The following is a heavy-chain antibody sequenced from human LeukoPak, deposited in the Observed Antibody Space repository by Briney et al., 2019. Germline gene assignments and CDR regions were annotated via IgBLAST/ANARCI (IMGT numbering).Heavy chain of an antibody. CDR3: ARDTDYYGSGRQGYFDH. D-gene: IGHD3-10*01. CDR2: IFSGGET. Sequence: GGSLRLSCAVSGFXISDNFMGWVRQTPGKGLEWVSLIFSGGETYSADSVKGRFAISKDNSRNTLHLQMHSLRVEDTAMYYCARDTDYYGSGRQGYFDHWGQGTLVTVSS. J-gene: IGHJ1*01. CDR1: GFXISDNF. V-gene: IGHV3-66*01.